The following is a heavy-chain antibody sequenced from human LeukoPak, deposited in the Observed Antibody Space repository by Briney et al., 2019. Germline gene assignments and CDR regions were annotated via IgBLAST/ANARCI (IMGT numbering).Heavy chain of an antibody. CDR1: GGSISSYY. Sequence: SETLSLTCTVSGGSISSYYWSWIRQPAGKGLEWIGRIHTSGSTNYNPSLKSRVTMSVDTSKNQFSLKLSSVTAADTAVYYCARDQYYYGSGSYYWFDPWGQGTLVTVSS. CDR3: ARDQYYYGSGSYYWFDP. J-gene: IGHJ5*02. D-gene: IGHD3-10*01. CDR2: IHTSGST. V-gene: IGHV4-4*07.